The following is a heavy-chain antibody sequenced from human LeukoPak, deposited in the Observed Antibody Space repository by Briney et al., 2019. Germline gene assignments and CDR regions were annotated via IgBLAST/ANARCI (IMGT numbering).Heavy chain of an antibody. D-gene: IGHD3-22*01. CDR1: GFTFYDYA. CDR3: ARGSYYYDSSGYYYLSDYYYMDV. V-gene: IGHV3-9*01. CDR2: ISWNSGSI. Sequence: SLKISCAASGFTFYDYAMHWVRQAPAKGLEWVSGISWNSGSIAYAESVKGRFTISRDNAKNSLYLQINSLRPEDTALYYCARGSYYYDSSGYYYLSDYYYMDVWGKGTTVTVSS. J-gene: IGHJ6*03.